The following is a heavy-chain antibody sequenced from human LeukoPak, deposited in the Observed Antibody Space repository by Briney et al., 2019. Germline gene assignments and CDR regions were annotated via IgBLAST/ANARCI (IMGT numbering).Heavy chain of an antibody. CDR3: ARGASYGRSDFDY. Sequence: SETLSLTCAVSGGSISSGDHSWSWIRQPPGKGLEWIGYIYRSGSTYYNPSLKSRVTISIDRSNNQFSLRLTSVTAADTAVYYCARGASYGRSDFDYWGQGTLVTVSS. D-gene: IGHD1-26*01. CDR1: GGSISSGDHS. J-gene: IGHJ4*02. V-gene: IGHV4-30-2*01. CDR2: IYRSGST.